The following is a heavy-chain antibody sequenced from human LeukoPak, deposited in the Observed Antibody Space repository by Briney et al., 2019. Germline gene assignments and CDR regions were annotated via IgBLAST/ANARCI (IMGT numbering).Heavy chain of an antibody. CDR2: IHSSGTT. D-gene: IGHD1-26*01. CDR1: GDSIRSPTYY. J-gene: IGHJ5*02. Sequence: SQTLSLTCTVSGDSIRSPTYYWSWIRQPAGKGLEWIGRIHSSGTTNYSPSLKSRITMSLDTSKNQFSLKLSSVTAADTAVYYCASRRGSPKELDPWGQGTLVTVSS. CDR3: ASRRGSPKELDP. V-gene: IGHV4-61*02.